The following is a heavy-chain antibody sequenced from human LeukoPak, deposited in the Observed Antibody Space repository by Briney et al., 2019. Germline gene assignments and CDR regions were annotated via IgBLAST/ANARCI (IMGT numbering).Heavy chain of an antibody. CDR1: SGSISSYY. D-gene: IGHD3-22*01. CDR3: ARGPTFGYYYAQYFQH. CDR2: IYYSGST. V-gene: IGHV4-59*01. Sequence: SETLSLTCTVSSGSISSYYWSWIRQPPGKGLEWIGYIYYSGSTNYNPSLKSRVTISVDTSKNQFSLKLSSVTAADTAVYYCARGPTFGYYYAQYFQHWGQGTLVTVSS. J-gene: IGHJ1*01.